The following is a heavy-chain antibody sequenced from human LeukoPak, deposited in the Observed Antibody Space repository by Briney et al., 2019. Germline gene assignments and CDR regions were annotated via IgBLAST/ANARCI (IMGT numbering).Heavy chain of an antibody. Sequence: PSETLSLTCAVYGGSFSGYYWSWVRQPPGKGLEWVGEINHSGSTNYNPSLKSRVTISVDTSKNQFSLKLSSVTAADTAVYYCARAAAARPGVWGQGTLVTVSS. CDR1: GGSFSGYY. D-gene: IGHD6-13*01. CDR3: ARAAAARPGV. J-gene: IGHJ4*02. V-gene: IGHV4-34*01. CDR2: INHSGST.